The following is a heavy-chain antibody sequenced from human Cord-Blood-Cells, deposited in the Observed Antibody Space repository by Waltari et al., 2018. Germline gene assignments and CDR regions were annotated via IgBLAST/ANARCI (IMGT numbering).Heavy chain of an antibody. Sequence: QVQLQESGPGLVKPSETLSLTCTVSGGSMRSYHWIWIRQPPGKGLEWIGYIYYSGSTNYNPSLKSRVTISVDTSKNQFSLKLSSVTAADTAVYYCARDMAGTLYAFDIWGQGTMVTVSS. J-gene: IGHJ3*02. CDR1: GGSMRSYH. D-gene: IGHD6-19*01. CDR2: IYYSGST. V-gene: IGHV4-59*01. CDR3: ARDMAGTLYAFDI.